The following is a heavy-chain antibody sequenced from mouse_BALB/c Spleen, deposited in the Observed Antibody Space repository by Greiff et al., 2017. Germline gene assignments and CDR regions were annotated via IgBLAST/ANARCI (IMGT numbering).Heavy chain of an antibody. CDR2: ICRGSSTI. J-gene: IGHJ1*01. CDR3: GRCGSSYSYWYFEV. D-gene: IGHD1-1*01. V-gene: IGHV5-17*02. CDR1: GFTFSSFG. Sequence: EVKLMESGGGLVQPGGSRKLSCAASGFTFSSFGMHWVRQAPEKGLEWVAYICRGSSTIYYADTVKGRFTIARDNPKNTLFLQMTSLRSEDTAMYYGGRCGSSYSYWYFEVWGAGTTVTVSS.